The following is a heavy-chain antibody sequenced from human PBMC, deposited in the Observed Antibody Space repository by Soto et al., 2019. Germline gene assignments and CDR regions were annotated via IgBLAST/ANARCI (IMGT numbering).Heavy chain of an antibody. D-gene: IGHD1-1*01. CDR2: ITNNGRST. V-gene: IGHV3-64*07. J-gene: IGHJ4*02. Sequence: EVQLMESGGGLVQPGGSLRLSCAASGFTFSSYAMHWVRQAPGKGLEYVSAITNNGRSTYYADSVKGRFTISRDNFKNTLYLQMGSLRPDDMAVYYCASAHNDGYYDYWGQGTLVTVSS. CDR3: ASAHNDGYYDY. CDR1: GFTFSSYA.